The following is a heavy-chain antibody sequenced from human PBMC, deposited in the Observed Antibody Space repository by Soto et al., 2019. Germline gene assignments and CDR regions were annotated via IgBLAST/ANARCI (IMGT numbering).Heavy chain of an antibody. V-gene: IGHV3-30*01. Sequence: QVQLVESGGGVVQPGRSLRLSCAASGFTFSSYAMHWVRQAPGKGLEWVAFISFDGSNKYYADSVKGRFTISRDNSKNTLYLQMNSRRAEDTAVYYCARDAVPSCFAYWGQGTLVTVSS. CDR1: GFTFSSYA. CDR2: ISFDGSNK. CDR3: ARDAVPSCFAY. J-gene: IGHJ4*02.